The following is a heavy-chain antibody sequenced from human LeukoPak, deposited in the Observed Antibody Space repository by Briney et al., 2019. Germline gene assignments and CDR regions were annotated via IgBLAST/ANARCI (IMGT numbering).Heavy chain of an antibody. J-gene: IGHJ4*02. CDR1: GYTFTSYD. Sequence: ASVKVSCKASGYTFTSYDINWVRQATGQGLEWMGWMNPNSGSAGYSQKFQGRVTMTRSTSTSTAYMELSSLRSEDTAVYYCARGAWYSSGYTALHYFDYWGQGTLVTVSS. CDR2: MNPNSGSA. V-gene: IGHV1-8*01. D-gene: IGHD6-19*01. CDR3: ARGAWYSSGYTALHYFDY.